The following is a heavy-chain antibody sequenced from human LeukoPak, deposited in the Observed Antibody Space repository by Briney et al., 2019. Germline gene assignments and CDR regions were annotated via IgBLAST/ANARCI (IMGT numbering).Heavy chain of an antibody. CDR1: GFTFSSYA. D-gene: IGHD3-22*01. Sequence: GGYLRLSSAASGFTFSSYAMHWVRQAPGKGLEWVAVMSYDGSHQYYADSVKGRFIISRDYSKNTLYLQMNSQRPDCSAVYFCARDPAGYSSGVFVYWGQGAVASVSS. CDR2: MSYDGSHQ. CDR3: ARDPAGYSSGVFVY. V-gene: IGHV3-30*04. J-gene: IGHJ4*02.